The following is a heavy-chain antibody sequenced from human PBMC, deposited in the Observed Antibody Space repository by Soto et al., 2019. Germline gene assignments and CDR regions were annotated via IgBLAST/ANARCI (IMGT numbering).Heavy chain of an antibody. J-gene: IGHJ3*01. CDR3: ARARWYDAFDV. CDR2: IFHGGNT. D-gene: IGHD2-15*01. Sequence: SETLSITCAVSGFFISSGNYWGWIRKPPGKGLEWIGSIFHGGNTYYNPSLKSRVTISVDMSKNQFSLKLNSVTAADTAVYYCARARWYDAFDVWGQGTVVTVSS. CDR1: GFFISSGNY. V-gene: IGHV4-38-2*01.